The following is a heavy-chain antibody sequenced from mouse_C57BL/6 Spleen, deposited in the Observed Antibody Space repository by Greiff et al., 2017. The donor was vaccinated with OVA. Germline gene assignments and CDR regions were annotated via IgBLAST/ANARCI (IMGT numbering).Heavy chain of an antibody. CDR2: IDPENGDT. V-gene: IGHV14-4*01. J-gene: IGHJ1*03. CDR1: GFNIKDDY. CDR3: TNPPYYYGSSYWYFDV. D-gene: IGHD1-1*01. Sequence: VQLQQSGAELVRPGASVKLSCTASGFNIKDDYMHWVKQRPEQGLEWIGWIDPENGDTGYASKFQGKATITADPSSNTAYLQLISLTSEDTAVYYCTNPPYYYGSSYWYFDVWGTGTTVTVSS.